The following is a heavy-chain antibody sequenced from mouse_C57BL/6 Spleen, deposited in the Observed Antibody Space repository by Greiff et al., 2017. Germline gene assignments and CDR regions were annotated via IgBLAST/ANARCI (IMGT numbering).Heavy chain of an antibody. CDR1: GYAFTNYL. CDR2: INPGSGGT. CDR3: ARSSSGFYYYAMDY. V-gene: IGHV1-54*01. D-gene: IGHD3-2*02. J-gene: IGHJ4*01. Sequence: VKLQESGAELVRPGTSVKVSCKASGYAFTNYLIEWVKQRPGQGLEWIGVINPGSGGTNYNEKFKGKATLTADKSSSTAYMQLSSLTSEDSAVYFCARSSSGFYYYAMDYWGQGTSVTVSS.